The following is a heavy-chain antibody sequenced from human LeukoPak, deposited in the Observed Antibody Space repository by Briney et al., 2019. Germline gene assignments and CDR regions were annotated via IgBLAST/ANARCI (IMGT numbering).Heavy chain of an antibody. CDR2: INPSGGGT. J-gene: IGHJ4*02. V-gene: IGHV1-46*01. CDR1: GYTFTRYF. Sequence: GASVKVSCKASGYTFTRYFMHWVRQAPGQGLEWMGIINPSGGGTSYAQKFQDRVTKTRDTSTSIVYMELTSLRSEDTAVYYCARDPEGSGCYFDYWGQGTLVTVSS. CDR3: ARDPEGSGCYFDY. D-gene: IGHD6-19*01.